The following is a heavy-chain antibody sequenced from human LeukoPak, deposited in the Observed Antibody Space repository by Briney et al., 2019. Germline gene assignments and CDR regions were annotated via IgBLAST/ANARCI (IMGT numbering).Heavy chain of an antibody. Sequence: GASVKVSCKASGGTFSSYAISWVRQAPGQGLEWMGGIIPIFGTASYAQKFQGRVTMTRDTSTSTVYMELSSLRSEDTAVYYCARPNLYYYDSSGYYPKSFYGMDVWGQGTTVTVSS. CDR1: GGTFSSYA. CDR2: IIPIFGTA. V-gene: IGHV1-69*05. D-gene: IGHD3-22*01. J-gene: IGHJ6*02. CDR3: ARPNLYYYDSSGYYPKSFYGMDV.